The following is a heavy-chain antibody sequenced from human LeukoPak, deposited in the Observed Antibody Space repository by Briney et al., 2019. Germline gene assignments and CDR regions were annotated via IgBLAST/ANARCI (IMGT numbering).Heavy chain of an antibody. CDR1: GFPFGDYT. CDR3: AELGITMIGGV. Sequence: QPGGALRLSCAASGFPFGDYTMHWVRQGPGKGPEWVSLIRWDGTKTDYGNSMRGRFTVSRDNSHNSLFLQMNSLRAEDTAVYYCAELGITMIGGVWGKGTTVTISS. V-gene: IGHV3-43*01. CDR2: IRWDGTKT. D-gene: IGHD3-10*02. J-gene: IGHJ6*04.